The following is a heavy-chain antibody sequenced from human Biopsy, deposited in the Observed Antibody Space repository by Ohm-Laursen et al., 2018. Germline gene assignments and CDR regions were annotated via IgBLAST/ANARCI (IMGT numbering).Heavy chain of an antibody. CDR2: RIPYFNTI. J-gene: IGHJ3*01. CDR1: GVTFATYA. D-gene: IGHD2/OR15-2a*01. CDR3: VGGQRGPPIGVTVPGDAFDL. Sequence: SVKVSCNASGVTFATYAFGWVRQAPGQGLEWMGGRIPYFNTIYYARNFQDRAVITADRSARTTDMQLRGLRPDDAAVYYCVGGQRGPPIGVTVPGDAFDLWGPGTMVTVSP. V-gene: IGHV1-69*13.